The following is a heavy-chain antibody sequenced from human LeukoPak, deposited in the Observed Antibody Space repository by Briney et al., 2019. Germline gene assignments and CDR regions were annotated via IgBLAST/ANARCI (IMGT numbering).Heavy chain of an antibody. J-gene: IGHJ4*02. D-gene: IGHD3-3*01. Sequence: GGSLRLSCAASGFTFSSYVMSWVRPAPGKGLEWVSAISGSGGSTYYADSVKGRFTISRDNSKNTLYLQMNSLRAEDTAVYYCAKDYYDFWSGYSPFDYWGQGTLVTVSS. CDR1: GFTFSSYV. CDR2: ISGSGGST. CDR3: AKDYYDFWSGYSPFDY. V-gene: IGHV3-23*01.